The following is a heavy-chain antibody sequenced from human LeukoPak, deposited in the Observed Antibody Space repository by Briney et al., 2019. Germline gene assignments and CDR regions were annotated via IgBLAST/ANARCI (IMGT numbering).Heavy chain of an antibody. CDR2: IYYSGST. D-gene: IGHD3-22*01. CDR1: SGSIRNSNYY. J-gene: IGHJ3*02. Sequence: SETLSLTCTVSSGSIRNSNYYWGWIRQPPGKGLEWIGSIYYSGSTYYNPSLKSRVTISVDTSKNQFSLKLSSVTAADTAVYYCARDIIPLTYYYDSSGSDAFDIWGQGTMVTVSS. CDR3: ARDIIPLTYYYDSSGSDAFDI. V-gene: IGHV4-39*07.